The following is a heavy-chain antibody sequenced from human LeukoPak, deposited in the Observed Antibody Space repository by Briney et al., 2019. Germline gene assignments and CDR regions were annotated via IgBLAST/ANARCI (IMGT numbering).Heavy chain of an antibody. Sequence: SETLSLTCAVYGGSFSGYYWSWIRQPPGKGLEWIGEINHSGSTNYNPSLKSRVTISVDTAKNQFSLKLSSVTAADTAVYYCASSYCSSTSCYGPVWGQGTTVTVSS. V-gene: IGHV4-34*01. CDR3: ASSYCSSTSCYGPV. J-gene: IGHJ6*02. CDR2: INHSGST. CDR1: GGSFSGYY. D-gene: IGHD2-2*01.